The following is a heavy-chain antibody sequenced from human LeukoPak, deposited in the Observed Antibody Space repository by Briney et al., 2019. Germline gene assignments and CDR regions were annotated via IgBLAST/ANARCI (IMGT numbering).Heavy chain of an antibody. CDR2: IYYSGST. CDR1: GASITTYY. CDR3: ARDWELGY. J-gene: IGHJ4*02. Sequence: SETLSLTCTVSGASITTYYWNWIRQPPGRGLEWIGYIYYSGSTNYNPSLKSRVTISLDTSKNQFSLHLISVTAADTAVYYCARDWELGYWGQGTLVTVSS. V-gene: IGHV4-59*01. D-gene: IGHD1-26*01.